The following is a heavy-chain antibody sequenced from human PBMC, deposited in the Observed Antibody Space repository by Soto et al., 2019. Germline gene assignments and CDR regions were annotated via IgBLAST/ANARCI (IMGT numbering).Heavy chain of an antibody. CDR2: ISAYNGNT. Sequence: ASVKVSCKASGYTFTSYGISWVRQAPGQGLEWMGWISAYNGNTNYAQKLQGRVTMTTDTSTSTAYMELRSLRSDDTAVYYCARGSPEGAQWLLPTALGYWGQGTLVTVSS. CDR1: GYTFTSYG. J-gene: IGHJ4*02. CDR3: ARGSPEGAQWLLPTALGY. D-gene: IGHD3-22*01. V-gene: IGHV1-18*04.